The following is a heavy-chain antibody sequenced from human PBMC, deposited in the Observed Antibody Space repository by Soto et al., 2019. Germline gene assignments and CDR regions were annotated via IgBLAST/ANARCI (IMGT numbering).Heavy chain of an antibody. D-gene: IGHD6-19*01. CDR2: IIPIFGTA. CDR3: ARFAVAGTGWFDP. CDR1: GGTFSSYA. Sequence: SVKVSCKASGGTFSSYAISWVRQAPGQGLEWMGGIIPIFGTANYAQKFQGRVTITADESTSTAYMELSSLRSEDTAVYYCARFAVAGTGWFDPWGQGTLVTSPQ. J-gene: IGHJ5*02. V-gene: IGHV1-69*13.